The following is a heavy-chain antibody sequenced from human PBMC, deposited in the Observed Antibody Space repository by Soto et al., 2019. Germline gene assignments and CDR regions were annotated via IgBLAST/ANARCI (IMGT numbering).Heavy chain of an antibody. CDR3: ARGLQAYDFWSGISPTPRGGV. CDR1: GFTFSSYW. V-gene: IGHV3-74*01. D-gene: IGHD3-3*01. J-gene: IGHJ6*04. CDR2: INSDGSST. Sequence: GGSLRLSCAASGFTFSSYWMHWVRQAPGKGLVWVSRINSDGSSTSYADSVKGRFTISRDNAKNTLYLQMNSLRAEDTAVYYCARGLQAYDFWSGISPTPRGGVWGKGTTVTVSS.